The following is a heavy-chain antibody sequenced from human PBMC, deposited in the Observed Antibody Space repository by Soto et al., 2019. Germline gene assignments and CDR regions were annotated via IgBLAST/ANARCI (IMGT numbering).Heavy chain of an antibody. J-gene: IGHJ5*02. CDR1: GFTFSSNY. D-gene: IGHD3-22*01. CDR3: ARALVIYYDSSGYYLKGNWFDP. CDR2: IYSVGST. V-gene: IGHV3-53*01. Sequence: GGSLRLSCAASGFTFSSNYMSWVRQAPGKGLEWVSVIYSVGSTYYADSVKVRFTISRDNSKNTLYLQMNSLRAEDTAVYYCARALVIYYDSSGYYLKGNWFDPWGQGTLVTVSS.